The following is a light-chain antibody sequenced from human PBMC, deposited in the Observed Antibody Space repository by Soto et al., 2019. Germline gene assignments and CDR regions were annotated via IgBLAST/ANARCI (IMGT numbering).Light chain of an antibody. CDR3: HQRQSWPRT. Sequence: EIVLTQSPATLSSFPGDRVTLSCRASQYINTRLAWYQHRPGQAPRLLISQTSIRAAGIPARFSASGSGTDFTLTISDVQPEDFALYYCHQRQSWPRTFGQGTKGDI. J-gene: IGKJ1*01. CDR1: QYINTR. V-gene: IGKV3-11*01. CDR2: QTS.